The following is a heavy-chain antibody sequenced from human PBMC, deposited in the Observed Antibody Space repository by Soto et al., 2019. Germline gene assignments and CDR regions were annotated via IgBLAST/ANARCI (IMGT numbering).Heavy chain of an antibody. J-gene: IGHJ1*01. Sequence: GGSLRLSCAASGFTFSSYGMHWVRQAPGKGLEWVAVISYDGNNKYYADSVKGRFTISRDNSKNTLYLQMNSLRAEDTAVYYCAKDNSQTQYYDSSGYYYTEYFQHWGQGTLVTVSS. D-gene: IGHD3-22*01. V-gene: IGHV3-30*18. CDR2: ISYDGNNK. CDR1: GFTFSSYG. CDR3: AKDNSQTQYYDSSGYYYTEYFQH.